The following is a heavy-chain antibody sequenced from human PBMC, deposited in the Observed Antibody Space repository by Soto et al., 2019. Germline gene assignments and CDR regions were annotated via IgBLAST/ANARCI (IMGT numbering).Heavy chain of an antibody. V-gene: IGHV3-21*01. CDR1: GFSFRSYY. J-gene: IGHJ4*02. Sequence: LRLSCAASGFSFRSYYMNWVRQAPGKGLEWVSSISSSSSYINYADSVKGRFTISRDNAKNSLYLQMHSLRAEDTAVYYCARVGTYYGSGSPYYSDYWGQGTLVTVSS. CDR2: ISSSSSYI. D-gene: IGHD3-10*01. CDR3: ARVGTYYGSGSPYYSDY.